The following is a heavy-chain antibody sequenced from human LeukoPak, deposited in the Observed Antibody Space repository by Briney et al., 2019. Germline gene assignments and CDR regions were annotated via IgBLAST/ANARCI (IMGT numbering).Heavy chain of an antibody. V-gene: IGHV4-59*01. J-gene: IGHJ4*02. CDR2: IHFSGST. Sequence: SETLSLTCTVSGGSISSYYWSWIRQPPGKGLEWIGSIHFSGSTNYNPSLRSRVTISVDTSKNQLSLKLSSVTAADTAVYYCARDLGGIYFDYWGQGTLVTVSS. CDR3: ARDLGGIYFDY. CDR1: GGSISSYY. D-gene: IGHD1-26*01.